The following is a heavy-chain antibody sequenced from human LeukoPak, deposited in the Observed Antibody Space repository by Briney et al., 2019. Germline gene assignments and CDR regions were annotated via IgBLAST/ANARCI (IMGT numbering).Heavy chain of an antibody. CDR3: AKYPWRYFDY. CDR1: GLTVSNNY. Sequence: GGSLRLSCAASGLTVSNNYMSWVRQAPGKGLEWVSGISGSGGSTYYADSVKGRFTISRDNSKNTLYLQMNSLRVEDTAVYYCAKYPWRYFDYWGQGTLVTVSS. CDR2: ISGSGGST. V-gene: IGHV3-23*01. J-gene: IGHJ4*02. D-gene: IGHD5-12*01.